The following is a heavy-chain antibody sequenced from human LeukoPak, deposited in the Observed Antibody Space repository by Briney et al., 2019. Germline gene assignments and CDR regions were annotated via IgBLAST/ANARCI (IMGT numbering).Heavy chain of an antibody. CDR1: GFTLSSNY. CDR3: ATSCSDYYGST. V-gene: IGHV3-66*02. J-gene: IGHJ5*02. CDR2: IYSGGST. D-gene: IGHD3-10*01. Sequence: GGSLRLSCAASGFTLSSNYMSWVRQAPGKGLEWVSVIYSGGSTYYADSVRGRFTISRDYSKNTLYLQMNSVRAEDTAIYYCATSCSDYYGSTWGQGTLVTVSS.